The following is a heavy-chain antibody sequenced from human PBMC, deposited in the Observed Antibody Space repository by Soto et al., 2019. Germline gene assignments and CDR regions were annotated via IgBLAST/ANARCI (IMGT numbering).Heavy chain of an antibody. V-gene: IGHV4-59*01. Sequence: PAETLSLTCSVSGGAIIGYYWIWSGQAPGKGLEWIGYVYDTGSTSYNPSLQSRVTISVDTSKKQFSLSLRLVTAADTAVYFCARSIAVPSSHIDHWGQGTRVTVSS. CDR2: VYDTGST. CDR1: GGAIIGYY. D-gene: IGHD6-6*01. J-gene: IGHJ4*02. CDR3: ARSIAVPSSHIDH.